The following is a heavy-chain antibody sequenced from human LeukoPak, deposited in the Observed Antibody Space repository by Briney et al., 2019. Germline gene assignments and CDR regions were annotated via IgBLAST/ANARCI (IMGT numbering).Heavy chain of an antibody. Sequence: GESLKISCKGSGYSFTSYWISWVRQMPGKGLEWMGRIDPSDSYTNYSPSFQGHVTISADKSISTAYLQWSSLKASGTAMYYCARAWIQLWSNMDVWGKGTTVTVSS. J-gene: IGHJ6*04. CDR3: ARAWIQLWSNMDV. CDR2: IDPSDSYT. D-gene: IGHD5-18*01. CDR1: GYSFTSYW. V-gene: IGHV5-10-1*01.